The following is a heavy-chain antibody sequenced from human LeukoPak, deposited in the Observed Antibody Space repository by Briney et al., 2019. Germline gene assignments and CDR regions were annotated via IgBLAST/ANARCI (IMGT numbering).Heavy chain of an antibody. CDR3: ARTYDFGRGPPGDAFDN. Sequence: GGSLRLSCAASGFIFTNFPLHWVRQTPDKRLECVAVMSTSGNTKYYADSVRGRFTVSRDNAKESVFLQMNSLRVDDTAVYYCARTYDFGRGPPGDAFDNWGPGTWVTVSS. CDR2: MSTSGNTK. V-gene: IGHV3-30-3*01. CDR1: GFIFTNFP. D-gene: IGHD3-3*01. J-gene: IGHJ3*02.